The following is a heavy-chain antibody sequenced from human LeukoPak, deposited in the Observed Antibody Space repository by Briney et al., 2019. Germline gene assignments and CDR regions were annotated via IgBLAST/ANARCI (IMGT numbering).Heavy chain of an antibody. J-gene: IGHJ4*02. D-gene: IGHD3-10*01. V-gene: IGHV4-34*01. CDR1: GGSFSGYY. CDR3: ARRGQRVHPVRRALDY. CDR2: INHSGST. Sequence: PSETLPLTCAVYGGSFSGYYWSWIRQPPGKGLEWIGEINHSGSTNYNPSLKSRVTISVDTSKNQFSLKLSSVTAADTAVYYCARRGQRVHPVRRALDYWGQGTLVTVSS.